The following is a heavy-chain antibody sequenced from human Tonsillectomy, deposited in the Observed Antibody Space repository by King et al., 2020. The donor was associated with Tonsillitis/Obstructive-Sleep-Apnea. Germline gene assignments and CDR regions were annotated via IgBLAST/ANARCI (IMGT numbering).Heavy chain of an antibody. CDR1: GFTFSDYY. CDR3: ARDGWGSSSWYLGGMEFGFDY. J-gene: IGHJ4*02. Sequence: VQLVQSGGGLVKPGGSLRLSCAASGFTFSDYYMSWIRQAPGKGLEWVSYISSSSSYTNYADSVKGRFTISRDNAKNSLYLQMNSLRAEDTAVYYCARDGWGSSSWYLGGMEFGFDYWGQGTLVTVSS. CDR2: ISSSSSYT. D-gene: IGHD6-13*01. V-gene: IGHV3-11*06.